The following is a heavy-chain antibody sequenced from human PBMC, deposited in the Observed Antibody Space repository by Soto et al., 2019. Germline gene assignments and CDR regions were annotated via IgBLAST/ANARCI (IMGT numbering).Heavy chain of an antibody. CDR2: TYYSGSA. D-gene: IGHD6-13*01. Sequence: PSETLSLTCTVSGGSMIAYYWNWIRQPPGKGLQWIGYTYYSGSATYNPSLKSRVTISVDSSKNQFSLKLDSVTPADTAVYYCARVRGTAGKRYFDYWGPGTLVTVSS. CDR3: ARVRGTAGKRYFDY. CDR1: GGSMIAYY. V-gene: IGHV4-59*01. J-gene: IGHJ4*02.